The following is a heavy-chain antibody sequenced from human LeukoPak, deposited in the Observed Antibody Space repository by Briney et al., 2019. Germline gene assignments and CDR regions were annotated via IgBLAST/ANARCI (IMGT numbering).Heavy chain of an antibody. CDR3: ARVAFGELWGMDV. V-gene: IGHV3-48*01. D-gene: IGHD3-10*01. Sequence: PGGSPRLSCAASRFTFSNHAIHWVRQAPGQGLEWVSYISSSSTTIYYADSVKGRFTISRDSATNSLYLQMNSLRAEDTAVYHCARVAFGELWGMDVWGKGTTVTISS. CDR2: ISSSSTTI. J-gene: IGHJ6*04. CDR1: RFTFSNHA.